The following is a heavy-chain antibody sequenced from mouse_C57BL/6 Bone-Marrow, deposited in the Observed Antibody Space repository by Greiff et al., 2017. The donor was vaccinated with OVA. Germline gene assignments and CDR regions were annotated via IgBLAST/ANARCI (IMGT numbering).Heavy chain of an antibody. V-gene: IGHV2-5*01. CDR2: IWRGGST. Sequence: VMLVESGPGLVQPSQSLSITCTVSGFSFTSYGVHWVRQSPGKGLEWLGVIWRGGSTDYNAAFMSSLSTTKDNSKSHVVFKMNSLQADDTAIYYSAKNRLAGTGYAMDYWGQGTSVTVSS. CDR1: GFSFTSYG. J-gene: IGHJ4*01. CDR3: AKNRLAGTGYAMDY. D-gene: IGHD4-1*01.